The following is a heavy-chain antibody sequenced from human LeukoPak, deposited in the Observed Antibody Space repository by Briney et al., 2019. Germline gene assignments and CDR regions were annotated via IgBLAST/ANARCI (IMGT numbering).Heavy chain of an antibody. CDR1: GFTFSSYA. D-gene: IGHD5-18*01. V-gene: IGHV3-30*04. Sequence: GGSLRLSCAASGFTFSSYAMHWVRQAPGKGLEWVAVISYDGSNKYYADSVKGRFTISRDNSKNTLYLQMNSLRAEDTAVYYCARAGRGYNYGFVPSELDYYYYYLDVWGKGTTVTVSS. J-gene: IGHJ6*03. CDR2: ISYDGSNK. CDR3: ARAGRGYNYGFVPSELDYYYYYLDV.